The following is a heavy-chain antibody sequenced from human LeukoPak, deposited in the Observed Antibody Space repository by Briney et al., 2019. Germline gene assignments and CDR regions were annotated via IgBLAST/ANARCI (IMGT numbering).Heavy chain of an antibody. CDR3: ARVSRELYGSGSYPFDY. Sequence: ASVKVSCKASGYTFTGYYMHWVRQAPGQGLEWMGWINPNSGGTNYAQKFQGRVTMTRDTSISTAYMELSRLRSDDTAVYYRARVSRELYGSGSYPFDYWGQGTLVTVSS. V-gene: IGHV1-2*02. J-gene: IGHJ4*02. CDR2: INPNSGGT. CDR1: GYTFTGYY. D-gene: IGHD3-10*01.